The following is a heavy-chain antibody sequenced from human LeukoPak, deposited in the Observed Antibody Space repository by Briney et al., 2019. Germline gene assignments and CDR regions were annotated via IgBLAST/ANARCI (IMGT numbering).Heavy chain of an antibody. CDR1: GFTFTTYA. D-gene: IGHD6-19*01. V-gene: IGHV3-23*01. J-gene: IGHJ3*01. CDR2: ISGDGDKA. CDR3: AKDLALAGTGGGFDA. Sequence: GGSLRLSCAASGFTFTTYAINWVRQAPGKGLEWVSGISGDGDKAYYADSVDGRFTISRDNSRNTVSLHMSSLRAEDTALYYCAKDLALAGTGGGFDAWGQGTRVAVSS.